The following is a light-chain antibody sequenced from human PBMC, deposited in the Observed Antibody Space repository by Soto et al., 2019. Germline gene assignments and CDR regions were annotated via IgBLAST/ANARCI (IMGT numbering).Light chain of an antibody. CDR3: SSFTTSRLYV. V-gene: IGLV2-14*01. Sequence: QSALTQPTSVSGSPGQSIAIPCTGNGNDIGAYDYVSWYQQHPGKAPRLLIHGVRNRPPGISSRFSGFKSGLTASLTISGLQAEDEAGYYCSSFTTSRLYVFGPGTQGTVL. CDR2: GVR. CDR1: GNDIGAYDY. J-gene: IGLJ1*01.